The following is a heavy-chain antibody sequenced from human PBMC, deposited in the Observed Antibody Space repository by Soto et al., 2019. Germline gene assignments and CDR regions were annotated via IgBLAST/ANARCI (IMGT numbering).Heavy chain of an antibody. CDR3: AKGEVRGVIPTDFDY. V-gene: IGHV3-23*01. J-gene: IGHJ4*02. CDR1: GFTFSSYA. Sequence: EVQLLESGGVLVQPGGSLRLSCAASGFTFSSYAMSCVRQAPGKGLEWVSAISGSGGSTYYADSVKGRFTISRDKSKNTLYLQMNSLRAEDTAVYYCAKGEVRGVIPTDFDYWGQGAMVTVSS. D-gene: IGHD3-10*01. CDR2: ISGSGGST.